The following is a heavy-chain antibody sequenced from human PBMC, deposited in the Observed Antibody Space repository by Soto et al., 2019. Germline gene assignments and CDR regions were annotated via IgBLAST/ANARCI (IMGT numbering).Heavy chain of an antibody. CDR1: GGSISSSSYY. CDR2: IYYSGST. J-gene: IGHJ4*02. V-gene: IGHV4-39*01. Sequence: SETLSLTCTVSGGSISSSSYYWGWIRQPPGKGLEWIGSIYYSGSTYYNPSLKSRVTISVDTSKNQFSLKLSSVTAADTAVYYCARRATVTTVPLYYFDYWGQGTLVTVSS. D-gene: IGHD4-17*01. CDR3: ARRATVTTVPLYYFDY.